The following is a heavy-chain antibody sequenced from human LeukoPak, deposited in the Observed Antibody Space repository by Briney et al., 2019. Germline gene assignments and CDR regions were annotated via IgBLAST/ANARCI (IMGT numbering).Heavy chain of an antibody. CDR2: IIPIFGTA. V-gene: IGHV1-69*01. CDR1: GCTFSSYA. Sequence: SVKVSCNSSGCTFSSYAISWERQAPGQGLEWKGGIIPIFGTANYAQKFQGRVTITADESTSTAYMELSSLRSEDTAVYYCATPRYSSGWSGGSYGMDVWGKGTTVTVSS. CDR3: ATPRYSSGWSGGSYGMDV. J-gene: IGHJ6*04. D-gene: IGHD6-19*01.